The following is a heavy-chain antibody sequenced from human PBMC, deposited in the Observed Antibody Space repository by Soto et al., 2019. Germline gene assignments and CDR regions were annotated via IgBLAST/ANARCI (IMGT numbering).Heavy chain of an antibody. Sequence: QVQLVESGGGVVQPGSSLRLSCAVSGFTFRNYGMHWVRQAPGKGLEWVALISYDGSDQYYGESVKGRFTISRDSSKNTLYLDVRSLRLEDTAVYYCAKVGSYGYGSNSDVEYWGQGTMVTVSS. CDR3: AKVGSYGYGSNSDVEY. CDR2: ISYDGSDQ. J-gene: IGHJ4*02. CDR1: GFTFRNYG. V-gene: IGHV3-30*18. D-gene: IGHD5-18*01.